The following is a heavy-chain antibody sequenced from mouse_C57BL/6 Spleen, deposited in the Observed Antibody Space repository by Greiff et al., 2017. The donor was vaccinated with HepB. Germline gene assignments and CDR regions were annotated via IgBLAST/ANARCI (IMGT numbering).Heavy chain of an antibody. J-gene: IGHJ4*01. CDR3: ARELLSSAMDY. CDR1: GYTFTSYW. Sequence: QVQLQQPGAELVMPGASVKLSCKASGYTFTSYWMHWVKQRPGQGLEWIGEIDPSDSYTNYNQKFKGKSTLTVDKSSSTAYMQLSSLTSEDSAVYYCARELLSSAMDYWGQGTSVTVSS. V-gene: IGHV1-69*01. D-gene: IGHD2-1*01. CDR2: IDPSDSYT.